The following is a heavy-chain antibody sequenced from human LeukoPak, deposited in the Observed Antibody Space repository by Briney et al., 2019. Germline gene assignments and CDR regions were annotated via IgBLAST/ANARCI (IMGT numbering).Heavy chain of an antibody. CDR2: IYYSGST. V-gene: IGHV4-4*02. CDR1: GGSISSSNW. J-gene: IGHJ5*02. Sequence: SETLSLTCAVSGGSISSSNWWSWVRQPPGKGLEWIGYIYYSGSTNYNPSLKSRVTISVDTSKNQFSLKLSSVTAADTAVYYCARGNNHYGVDPWGQGTLVTVSS. CDR3: ARGNNHYGVDP. D-gene: IGHD4-17*01.